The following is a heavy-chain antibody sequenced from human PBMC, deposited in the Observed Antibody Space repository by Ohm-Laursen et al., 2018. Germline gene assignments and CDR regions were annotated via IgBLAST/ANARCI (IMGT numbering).Heavy chain of an antibody. CDR1: GYTFTGYY. D-gene: IGHD1-26*01. Sequence: ASVKVSCKASGYTFTGYYMHWVRQAPGQGLEWMGWINPNSGGTNYAQKFQGRVTMTRDTSISTAYMELSRLRSDDTAVYYCARVPLSSGSYYRYGMDVWGQGTTVTVSS. CDR3: ARVPLSSGSYYRYGMDV. CDR2: INPNSGGT. V-gene: IGHV1-2*02. J-gene: IGHJ6*02.